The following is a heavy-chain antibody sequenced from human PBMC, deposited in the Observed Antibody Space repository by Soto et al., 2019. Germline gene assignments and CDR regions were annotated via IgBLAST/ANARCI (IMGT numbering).Heavy chain of an antibody. J-gene: IGHJ3*02. Sequence: SVKVSCKASGGTFSSYTISWVRQAPGQGLEWMGRIIPILGIANYAQKLQGRVTITADKSTSTAYMELSSLRSEDTAVYYCARGDYGGNSRAFDIWGQGTMVTVSS. CDR3: ARGDYGGNSRAFDI. CDR1: GGTFSSYT. D-gene: IGHD4-17*01. CDR2: IIPILGIA. V-gene: IGHV1-69*02.